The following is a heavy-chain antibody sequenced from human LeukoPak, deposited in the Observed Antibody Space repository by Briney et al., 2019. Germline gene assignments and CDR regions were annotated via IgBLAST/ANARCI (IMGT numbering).Heavy chain of an antibody. V-gene: IGHV1-69*05. D-gene: IGHD3-22*01. J-gene: IGHJ4*02. CDR2: IIPIFGTA. Sequence: SVKVSCKASGGTFRSYAISWVRQAPGQGLEWMGGIIPIFGTANYAQKFQGRVTITTDESTSTAYMELSSLRSEDTAVYYCARDKRLDYDSSGYFDYWGLGTLVTVSS. CDR1: GGTFRSYA. CDR3: ARDKRLDYDSSGYFDY.